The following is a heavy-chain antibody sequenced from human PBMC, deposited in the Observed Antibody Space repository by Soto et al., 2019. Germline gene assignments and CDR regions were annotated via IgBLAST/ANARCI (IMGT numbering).Heavy chain of an antibody. CDR3: ARLNGYCVSTKCHGYYGMDV. V-gene: IGHV4-34*01. D-gene: IGHD2-2*03. CDR2: INHSGST. CDR1: GGSVSGYY. Sequence: SETLSLTSAVYGGSVSGYYWSCIRRPPGKGLEWIGEINHSGSTNYNPSLKSRVTISVDTSKNQFSLKLSSVTAADTAVYYCARLNGYCVSTKCHGYYGMDVWGQGTTVT. J-gene: IGHJ6*02.